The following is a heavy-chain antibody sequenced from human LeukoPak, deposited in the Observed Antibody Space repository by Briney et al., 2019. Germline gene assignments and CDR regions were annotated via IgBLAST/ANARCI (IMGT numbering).Heavy chain of an antibody. J-gene: IGHJ5*02. V-gene: IGHV3-23*01. CDR1: GFTFSNYA. Sequence: GGSLRLSCAASGFTFSNYAMSWVRQAPGKGLEWVSAISGSGGSTYYADSVKGRFTISRDNSKNTLYLQMNSLRAEDTAVYYCAKAYYTSSSFDWFDPWGQGTLVTVSS. CDR3: AKAYYTSSSFDWFDP. CDR2: ISGSGGST. D-gene: IGHD6-6*01.